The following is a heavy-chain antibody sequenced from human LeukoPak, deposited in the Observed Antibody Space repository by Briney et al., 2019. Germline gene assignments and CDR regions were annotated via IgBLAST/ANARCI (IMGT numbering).Heavy chain of an antibody. CDR1: GFTFSSYG. J-gene: IGHJ6*03. V-gene: IGHV3-30*02. CDR3: ARDKGTMVQGVIIGGPPYYMDV. CDR2: IRYDGSNK. Sequence: PGGSLRLSCAASGFTFSSYGMHWVRQAPGKGLEWVAFIRYDGSNKYYADSVKGRFTISRDNAKNSLYLQMNSLRDEDTAVYYCARDKGTMVQGVIIGGPPYYMDVWGKGTTVTVSS. D-gene: IGHD3-10*01.